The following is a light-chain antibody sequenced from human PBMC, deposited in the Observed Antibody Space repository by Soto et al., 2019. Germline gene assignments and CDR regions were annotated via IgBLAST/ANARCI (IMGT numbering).Light chain of an antibody. V-gene: IGKV4-1*01. CDR1: QSVLYSSNNKNY. CDR2: WAS. J-gene: IGKJ3*01. Sequence: DIVMTQSPDSLAVSLGERVTINCKSSQSVLYSSNNKNYLSWYQQKPGQAPKLLIFWASTRESGVPDRFSGSGSGTDFTLTITSLQAEGVAVYFCQQIYSAPFTFGPGTKLDIK. CDR3: QQIYSAPFT.